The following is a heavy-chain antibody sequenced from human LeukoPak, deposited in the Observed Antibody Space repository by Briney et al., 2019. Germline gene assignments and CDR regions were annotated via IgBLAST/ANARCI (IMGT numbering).Heavy chain of an antibody. J-gene: IGHJ4*02. D-gene: IGHD6-13*01. Sequence: PGGSLRLSCAASGFTFSSYAMSWVRQAPGKGLEGVAVISYDGSNKYYADSVKGRFTISRDNSKNTLYLQMNSLRAEDTAVYYCAREGIAAAGTGPRLFFDYWGQGTLVTVSS. CDR3: AREGIAAAGTGPRLFFDY. CDR2: ISYDGSNK. CDR1: GFTFSSYA. V-gene: IGHV3-30-3*01.